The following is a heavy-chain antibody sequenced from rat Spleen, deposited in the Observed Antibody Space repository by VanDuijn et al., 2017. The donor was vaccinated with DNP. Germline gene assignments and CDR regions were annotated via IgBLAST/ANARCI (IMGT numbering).Heavy chain of an antibody. V-gene: IGHV3-1*01. CDR2: ISFSGST. CDR3: ARWVWYFDY. Sequence: VQLQESGPGLVKPSQSLSLTCSVTGYSITTNYWGWVRKFPGNKMEYIGHISFSGSTNYNPSLKSQISITRDTSKNQFFLHLHSVTTEDTATYYCARWVWYFDYWGQGVMVTVSS. CDR1: GYSITTNY. J-gene: IGHJ2*01.